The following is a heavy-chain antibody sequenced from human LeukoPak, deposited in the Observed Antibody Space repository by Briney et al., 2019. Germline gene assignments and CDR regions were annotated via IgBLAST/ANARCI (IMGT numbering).Heavy chain of an antibody. CDR2: IYPGDSDT. Sequence: GESLKISCQGSGYSFISYWIAWVRQMPGKGLEWMGIIYPGDSDTTYSPSFQGQVTISADKSINTAYLLWRSLMASDTAMYYCARSFAHVERYYFDYWGQGTLVSVSS. J-gene: IGHJ4*02. V-gene: IGHV5-51*01. CDR3: ARSFAHVERYYFDY. CDR1: GYSFISYW. D-gene: IGHD1-1*01.